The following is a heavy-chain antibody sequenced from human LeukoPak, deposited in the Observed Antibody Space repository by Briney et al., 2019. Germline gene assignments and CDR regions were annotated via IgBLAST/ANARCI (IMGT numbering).Heavy chain of an antibody. CDR1: GFTFSSYG. D-gene: IGHD1-26*01. CDR2: IWYGGSNK. CDR3: AKGAGGSYYDAFDI. V-gene: IGHV3-30*18. Sequence: PGRSLRLSCAASGFTFSSYGMHSVRQAPGKGLEWVAVIWYGGSNKYYADSVKGRFTISRDNSKNTLYLQMNSLRAEDTAVYYCAKGAGGSYYDAFDIWGQGTMVTVSS. J-gene: IGHJ3*02.